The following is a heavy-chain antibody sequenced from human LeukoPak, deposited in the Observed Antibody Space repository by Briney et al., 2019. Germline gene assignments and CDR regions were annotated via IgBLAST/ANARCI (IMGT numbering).Heavy chain of an antibody. J-gene: IGHJ4*02. D-gene: IGHD2-2*02. CDR3: ARDTVIAPAAIGDY. CDR1: GFTFSDYH. Sequence: GGSLRLSCAASGFTFSDYHMSWIRQAPGKAREWISYMSSSGTSKYYADSVQGRFTISRDNAKNSLYLQMNNLRAEDTAVYYCARDTVIAPAAIGDYWGQGTLVTVSS. V-gene: IGHV3-11*04. CDR2: MSSSGTSK.